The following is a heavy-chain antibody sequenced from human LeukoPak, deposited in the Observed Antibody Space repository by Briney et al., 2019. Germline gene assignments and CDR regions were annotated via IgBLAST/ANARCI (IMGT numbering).Heavy chain of an antibody. J-gene: IGHJ4*02. CDR1: GFTFSSTG. V-gene: IGHV3-30*18. Sequence: PGGSLRLSCTASGFTFSSTGMHWVRQALGKGLVWVASISYDGSSKKYVDSVKGRFTISRDNSKRTLYLQMNSLRSEDTAVYYCAKEGLRFFDFWGQGTLVTVSS. CDR3: AKEGLRFFDF. D-gene: IGHD5-12*01. CDR2: ISYDGSSK.